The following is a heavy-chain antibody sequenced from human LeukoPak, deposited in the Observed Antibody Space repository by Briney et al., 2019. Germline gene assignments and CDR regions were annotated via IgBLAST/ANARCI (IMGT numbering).Heavy chain of an antibody. J-gene: IGHJ4*02. CDR3: ARDLGRISMTTVTTGFFMDY. V-gene: IGHV1-69*13. CDR1: GGTFSSYA. D-gene: IGHD4-17*01. Sequence: SVKVSCKASGGTFSSYAISWVRQAPGQGLEWMGGIIPIFGTANYAQKFQGRVTITADESTSTAYMELSSLRSEDTAVYYCARDLGRISMTTVTTGFFMDYWGQGTPVTVSS. CDR2: IIPIFGTA.